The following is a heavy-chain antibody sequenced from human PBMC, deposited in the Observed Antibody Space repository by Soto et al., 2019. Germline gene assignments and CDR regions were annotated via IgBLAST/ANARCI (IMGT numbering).Heavy chain of an antibody. V-gene: IGHV5-10-1*03. Sequence: EVQLVQSGGEVKKPGESLKISCKGSGYSFPTYWISWVRQMPGKGLEWMGRIDPSDSYTSYRPSFQGHVTISVDKSISTDYLQLSSLQASDTAMYYCERHKKNADALLEYWGQGTLVTVSS. J-gene: IGHJ4*02. CDR3: ERHKKNADALLEY. D-gene: IGHD1-26*01. CDR2: IDPSDSYT. CDR1: GYSFPTYW.